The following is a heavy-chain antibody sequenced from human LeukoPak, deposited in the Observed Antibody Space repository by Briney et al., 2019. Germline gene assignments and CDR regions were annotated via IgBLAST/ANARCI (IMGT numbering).Heavy chain of an antibody. CDR1: GYTLTELS. D-gene: IGHD2-15*01. CDR2: FDPEDGET. J-gene: IGHJ3*02. Sequence: GASVKVSCKVSGYTLTELSMHWVRQAPGKGLEWMGGFDPEDGETIYARKFQGRVTMTEDTSTDTAYMELSSLRSEDTAVYYCAPTLPLGEAAFDIWGQGTMVTVSS. V-gene: IGHV1-24*01. CDR3: APTLPLGEAAFDI.